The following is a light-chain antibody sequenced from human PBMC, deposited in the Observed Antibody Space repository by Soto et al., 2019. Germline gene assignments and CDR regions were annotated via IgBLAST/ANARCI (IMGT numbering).Light chain of an antibody. CDR2: DVS. CDR1: SSDVGGYNY. CDR3: ASYTTTFSYV. J-gene: IGLJ1*01. Sequence: QSVLTQPASVSGSPGQSITISCTGTSSDVGGYNYVSWYQQHPGKAPKLMIYDVSNRPSGVSNRFSGSKSGNTASLTISGLQAEDEADYYCASYTTTFSYVFGSGTKETVL. V-gene: IGLV2-14*01.